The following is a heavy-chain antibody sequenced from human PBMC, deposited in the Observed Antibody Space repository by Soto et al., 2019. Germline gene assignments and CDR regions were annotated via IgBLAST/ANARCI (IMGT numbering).Heavy chain of an antibody. J-gene: IGHJ6*02. Sequence: GASVKVSCKVSGYTLTELSMHWVRQAPGKGLEWMGGFDPEDGETIYAQKFQGRVTMTEDTSTDTAYMELSSLRSEDTAVYYCATVRANYYGSGSYYIRKYYYGMDVWGQGTKVTVSS. CDR3: ATVRANYYGSGSYYIRKYYYGMDV. CDR2: FDPEDGET. D-gene: IGHD3-10*01. V-gene: IGHV1-24*01. CDR1: GYTLTELS.